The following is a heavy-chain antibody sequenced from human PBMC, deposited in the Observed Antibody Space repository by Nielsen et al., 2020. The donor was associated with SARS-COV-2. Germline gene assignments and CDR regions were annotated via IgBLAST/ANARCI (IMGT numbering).Heavy chain of an antibody. D-gene: IGHD3/OR15-3a*01. CDR2: IIPILGLT. CDR3: AREPGTGDLDQ. V-gene: IGHV1-69*04. Sequence: SVKVSCKASGGTFSRPSISWVRQAPGQGLEWMGRIIPILGLTNYAQRFQGRITITADKSTSTAYMELSSLRSEDTAVYYCAREPGTGDLDQWGQGTLVTVTS. CDR1: GGTFSRPS. J-gene: IGHJ4*02.